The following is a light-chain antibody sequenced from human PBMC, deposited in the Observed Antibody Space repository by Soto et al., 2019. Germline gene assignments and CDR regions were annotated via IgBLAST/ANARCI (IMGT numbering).Light chain of an antibody. J-gene: IGKJ4*01. CDR3: QQAYSFPLT. Sequence: IVMTQSPATLSVSPGEGVTLSCRASQSVRSHLAWYQQKPGQPPRLLIYGASTRATGIPARFSGSGFGTEFTLTISSLQSEDFAVYYCQQAYSFPLTFGGGTKVDIK. CDR2: GAS. V-gene: IGKV3-15*01. CDR1: QSVRSH.